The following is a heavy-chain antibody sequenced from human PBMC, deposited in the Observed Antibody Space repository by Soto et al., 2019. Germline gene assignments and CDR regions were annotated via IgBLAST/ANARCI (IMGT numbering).Heavy chain of an antibody. CDR1: GYTFTGYY. V-gene: IGHV1-2*04. CDR3: ARTYYYDSSGGYFQH. J-gene: IGHJ1*01. Sequence: ASVTVSCKASGYTFTGYYVHWVRQAPGQGLEWMGWINPNSGGTNYAQKFQGWVTMTRDTSISTAYMELSRLRSDDTAVYYCARTYYYDSSGGYFQHWGQGTLVTVS. CDR2: INPNSGGT. D-gene: IGHD3-22*01.